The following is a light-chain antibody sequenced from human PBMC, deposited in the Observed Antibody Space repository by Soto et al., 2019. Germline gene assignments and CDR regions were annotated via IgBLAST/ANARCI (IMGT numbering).Light chain of an antibody. V-gene: IGLV1-44*01. J-gene: IGLJ1*01. CDR1: RSNIGSKT. Sequence: QSALTQPPSASGTPGQRVTISCSGSRSNIGSKTVNWYQQLPGTAPKLLIYCNNQRPSGVPDRFSGSKSGTSASLAISGLQSEDEADYYCATWDDSLNGLFGTGTKVTVL. CDR3: ATWDDSLNGL. CDR2: CNN.